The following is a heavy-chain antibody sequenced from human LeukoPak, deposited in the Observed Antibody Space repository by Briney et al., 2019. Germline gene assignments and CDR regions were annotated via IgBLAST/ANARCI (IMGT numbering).Heavy chain of an antibody. D-gene: IGHD2-2*01. CDR1: GGSIRSYY. V-gene: IGHV4-59*01. CDR3: ARGGEYQLPPAAYFDY. Sequence: PSETLSLTCTGSGGSIRSYYWSWIRQPPGKGLEWIGYIYYSGSTNYNPSLKSRVTISVDTSKNQFSLKLSSVTAADTAVYYCARGGEYQLPPAAYFDYWGQGTLVTVSS. J-gene: IGHJ4*02. CDR2: IYYSGST.